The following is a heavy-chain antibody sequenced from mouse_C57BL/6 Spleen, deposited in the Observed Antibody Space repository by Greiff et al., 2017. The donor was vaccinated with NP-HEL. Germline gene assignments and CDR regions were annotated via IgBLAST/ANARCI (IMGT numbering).Heavy chain of an antibody. D-gene: IGHD2-3*01. V-gene: IGHV5-17*01. CDR2: ISSGSSTI. CDR3: ARGQDGYYLYFDY. Sequence: DVMLVESGGGLVKPGGSLKLSCAASGFTFSDYGMHWVRQAPEKGLEWVAYISSGSSTIYYADTVKGRFTISRDNAKNTLFLQMTSLRSEDTAMYYCARGQDGYYLYFDYWGQGTTLTVSS. J-gene: IGHJ2*01. CDR1: GFTFSDYG.